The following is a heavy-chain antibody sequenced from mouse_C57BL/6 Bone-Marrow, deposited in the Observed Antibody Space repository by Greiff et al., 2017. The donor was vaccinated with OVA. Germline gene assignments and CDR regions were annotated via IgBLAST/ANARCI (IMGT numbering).Heavy chain of an antibody. V-gene: IGHV1-26*01. J-gene: IGHJ2*01. Sequence: VQLQQSGPELVKPGASVKISCKASGYTFTDYYMNWVKQSHGKSLEWIGDINPNNGGTSYNQKFKGKATLTVDKSSSTAYMELRSLTTEDAAVYYCARRRSYDYGRLDYWGQGTTLTVSS. D-gene: IGHD2-4*01. CDR1: GYTFTDYY. CDR3: ARRRSYDYGRLDY. CDR2: INPNNGGT.